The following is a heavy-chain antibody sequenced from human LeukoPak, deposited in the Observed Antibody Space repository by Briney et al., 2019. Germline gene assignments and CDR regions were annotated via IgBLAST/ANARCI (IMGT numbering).Heavy chain of an antibody. CDR2: INPSSGGT. Sequence: ASVEVSYKASGFSFTSFYMHWARQAPGPGLEWMGIINPSSGGTSYAQKFQGRITMTRDTSTSTVYMELSSLRSEDTAVYYCAKSALEYNWLHAWGQGSLV. J-gene: IGHJ5*02. D-gene: IGHD3-3*01. CDR3: AKSALEYNWLHA. V-gene: IGHV1-46*01. CDR1: GFSFTSFY.